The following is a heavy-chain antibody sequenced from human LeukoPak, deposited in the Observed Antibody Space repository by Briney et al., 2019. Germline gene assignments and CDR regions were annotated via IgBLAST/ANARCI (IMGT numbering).Heavy chain of an antibody. CDR2: IYYSGST. Sequence: SETLSLTCTVSGGSISSSSYYWGWIRQPPGKGLEWIGSIYYSGSTYYNPSLKSRVTISVDTSKNQFSLKLGSVTAADTAVYYCARRGRDGYFHMDYWGQGTLVTVSS. J-gene: IGHJ4*02. CDR1: GGSISSSSYY. V-gene: IGHV4-39*01. CDR3: ARRGRDGYFHMDY. D-gene: IGHD5-24*01.